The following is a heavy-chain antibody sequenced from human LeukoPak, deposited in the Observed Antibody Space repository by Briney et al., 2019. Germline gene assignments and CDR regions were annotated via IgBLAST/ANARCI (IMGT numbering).Heavy chain of an antibody. CDR3: ARGGYYFDNSGGAFDI. V-gene: IGHV3-33*05. J-gene: IGHJ3*02. CDR2: ISYDGTNK. CDR1: GFTFNIYG. Sequence: GVSLRLSCAASGFTFNIYGMHWVRQAPGKGLQWVAVISYDGTNKYYADSVKGRFTISRDNSKNTLYLQMISLRADDTAMYYCARGGYYFDNSGGAFDIWGQGTMVTVSS. D-gene: IGHD3-22*01.